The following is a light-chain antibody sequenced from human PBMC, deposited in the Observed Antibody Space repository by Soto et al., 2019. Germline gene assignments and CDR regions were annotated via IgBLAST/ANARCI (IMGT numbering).Light chain of an antibody. CDR3: QQYDDYST. CDR1: QSISSW. CDR2: DAS. V-gene: IGKV1-5*01. Sequence: DIQMTQSPSTLSASVGDRVTITCRASQSISSWLAWYQKRPGRAPKLLIYDASSLESGVPSRFSGSGSGTEFTLTISSLQPDDFATYYCQQYDDYSTFGQGTKVEIK. J-gene: IGKJ1*01.